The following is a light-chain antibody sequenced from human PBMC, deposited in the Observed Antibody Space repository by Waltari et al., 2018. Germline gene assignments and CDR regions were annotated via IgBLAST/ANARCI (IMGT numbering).Light chain of an antibody. J-gene: IGLJ3*02. CDR1: SGSIATYS. Sequence: NFMLTQPHSVSESPGKTVTISCTRTSGSIATYSVHWYQQRPGSAPTIVIYEDYKRPAGVPDRFSGSIDTSSNSASLTISGLKTEDEADYYCQSYDGANRLFGGGTKLTVL. CDR3: QSYDGANRL. V-gene: IGLV6-57*03. CDR2: EDY.